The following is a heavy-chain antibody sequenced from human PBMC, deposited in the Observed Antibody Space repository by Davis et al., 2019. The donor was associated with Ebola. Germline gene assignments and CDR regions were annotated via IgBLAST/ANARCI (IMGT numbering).Heavy chain of an antibody. Sequence: RGSLRLSCAASAFPFSSHAMHCVRQAPGRGLEWVAIMPPVEKNKYYADSVKGRFTISRDNSKNTLYLQLNSLRAEDTAVYYCATDSFVVVPGVTFYYYGMDVWGQGTTVTVSS. CDR3: ATDSFVVVPGVTFYYYGMDV. J-gene: IGHJ6*02. CDR1: AFPFSSHA. V-gene: IGHV3-30*04. D-gene: IGHD2-2*01. CDR2: MPPVEKNK.